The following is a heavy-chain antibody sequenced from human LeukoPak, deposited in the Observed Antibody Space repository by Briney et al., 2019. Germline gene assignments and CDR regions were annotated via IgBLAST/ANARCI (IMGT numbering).Heavy chain of an antibody. Sequence: PSETLSLTCAVYGGSFSGYYWSWIRQPPGKGLEWIGEINHSGSTNYNPSLKSRVTISVDTSKNQFSLKLSSVTAADTAVYYCAVRPGYCSSTSCVDWFGPWGQGTLVTVSS. CDR1: GGSFSGYY. V-gene: IGHV4-34*01. CDR3: AVRPGYCSSTSCVDWFGP. D-gene: IGHD2-2*01. J-gene: IGHJ5*02. CDR2: INHSGST.